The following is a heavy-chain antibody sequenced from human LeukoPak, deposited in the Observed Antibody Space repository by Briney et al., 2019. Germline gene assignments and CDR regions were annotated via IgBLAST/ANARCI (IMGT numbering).Heavy chain of an antibody. CDR2: INWNGGST. CDR3: AREGEYNWNYGFDY. D-gene: IGHD1-7*01. CDR1: GFTFDDYG. V-gene: IGHV3-20*04. J-gene: IGHJ4*02. Sequence: PGGSLRLSCAASGFTFDDYGMSWVRQAPGKGLEWVSGINWNGGSTGYADSVKGRFTISRDNAKNSLYLQMNSLRAEDTALYYCAREGEYNWNYGFDYWGQGTLVTVSS.